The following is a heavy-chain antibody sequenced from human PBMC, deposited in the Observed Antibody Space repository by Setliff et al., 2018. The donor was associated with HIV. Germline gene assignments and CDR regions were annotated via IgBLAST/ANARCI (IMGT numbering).Heavy chain of an antibody. CDR3: ARDDSSGWHFYYYYGMDV. V-gene: IGHV4-38-2*02. CDR2: IYHSGST. Sequence: LSLTCTVSGGSISSGYYWGWIRQPPGKGLEWIGSIYHSGSTYYNPSLKSRVTISVDTSKNQFSLKLSPVTAADTAVYYCARDDSSGWHFYYYYGMDVWGLGTLVTVSS. CDR1: GGSISSGYY. J-gene: IGHJ6*02. D-gene: IGHD6-19*01.